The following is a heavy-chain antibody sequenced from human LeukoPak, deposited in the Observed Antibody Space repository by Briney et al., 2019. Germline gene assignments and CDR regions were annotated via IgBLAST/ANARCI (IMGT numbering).Heavy chain of an antibody. J-gene: IGHJ4*02. D-gene: IGHD4-17*01. CDR2: ISSNGGST. Sequence: GGSLRLSCAASGFTFSSYAMHWARQAPGKGLEYVSAISSNGGSTYYANSVKGRFTISRDNSKNTLYLQMGSLRAEDMAVYYCARDFQSTVTTPFDYWGQGTLVTVSS. CDR1: GFTFSSYA. V-gene: IGHV3-64*01. CDR3: ARDFQSTVTTPFDY.